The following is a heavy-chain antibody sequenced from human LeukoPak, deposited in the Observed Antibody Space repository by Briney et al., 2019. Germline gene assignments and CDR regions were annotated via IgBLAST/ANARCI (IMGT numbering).Heavy chain of an antibody. V-gene: IGHV3-48*01. J-gene: IGHJ3*02. CDR2: ISGSSRTI. CDR3: ARDGALDAFDI. Sequence: GGSLRLSCAASGFTFSSYAMSWVRQAPGKGLEWISYISGSSRTIYYADSVKGRFTISRDNAKNSLYLQMNSLRAGDTAVYYCARDGALDAFDIWGQGTMVTVSS. CDR1: GFTFSSYA.